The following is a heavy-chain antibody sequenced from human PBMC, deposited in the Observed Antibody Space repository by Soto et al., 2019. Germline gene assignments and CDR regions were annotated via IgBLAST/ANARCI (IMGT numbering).Heavy chain of an antibody. V-gene: IGHV3-23*01. CDR3: AKLMSYYYDSSGYSFDY. D-gene: IGHD3-22*01. CDR1: GFTCSSYA. CDR2: ISGSGGST. J-gene: IGHJ4*02. Sequence: PGGALRLSCAASGFTCSSYAMSWVRQAPGKGLEWVSAISGSGGSTYYADSVKGRFTISRDNSKNTLYLQMNSLRAEDTAVYYCAKLMSYYYDSSGYSFDYWGQGTLVTVSS.